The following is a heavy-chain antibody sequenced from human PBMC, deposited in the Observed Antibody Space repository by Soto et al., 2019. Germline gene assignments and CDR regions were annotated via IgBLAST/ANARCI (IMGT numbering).Heavy chain of an antibody. V-gene: IGHV3-23*01. Sequence: EVQLLESGGGLVQPGGSLRLSCAASGFTFSSYAMSWVRQAPGKGLEWVSAISGSGGSTYYADSVKGRFTISRDNSKNPLYLQMNSLRAEDTAVYYCAKDWDSNYRYWYFDLWGRGTLVTVSS. J-gene: IGHJ2*01. CDR2: ISGSGGST. CDR1: GFTFSSYA. CDR3: AKDWDSNYRYWYFDL. D-gene: IGHD4-4*01.